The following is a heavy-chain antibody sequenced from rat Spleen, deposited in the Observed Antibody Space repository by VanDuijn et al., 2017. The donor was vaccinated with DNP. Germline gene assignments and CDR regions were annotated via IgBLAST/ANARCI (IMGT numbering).Heavy chain of an antibody. CDR3: TSNPHIRTAAPFDY. CDR1: GFIFSNYW. Sequence: EVQLVESGGGPVQPGRSLKLSCVASGFIFSNYWMTWIRPAPGKGLEWVASITNTGDGSYYSDSVKGRFSISRDNAKSTLYLQVNSLRSEDTATYYCTSNPHIRTAAPFDYWGQGVMVTVSS. V-gene: IGHV5-31*01. J-gene: IGHJ2*01. D-gene: IGHD3-8*01. CDR2: ITNTGDGS.